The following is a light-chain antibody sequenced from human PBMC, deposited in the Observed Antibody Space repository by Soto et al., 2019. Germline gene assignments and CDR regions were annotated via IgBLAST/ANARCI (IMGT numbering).Light chain of an antibody. CDR3: QQAYSFPIT. Sequence: DVQMTQSPSSVSASVGDRVTITCRASQDITSWLAWYQQKPGKAPKLLIHGASRLQSGVPARFSGSGSGTDFTLSINSLQPEDFATYYCQQAYSFPITFGQGTRLEIK. CDR2: GAS. CDR1: QDITSW. J-gene: IGKJ5*01. V-gene: IGKV1-12*01.